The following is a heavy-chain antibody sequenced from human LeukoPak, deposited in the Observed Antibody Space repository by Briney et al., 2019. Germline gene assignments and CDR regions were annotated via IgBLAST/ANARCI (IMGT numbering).Heavy chain of an antibody. D-gene: IGHD3-10*01. V-gene: IGHV4-59*01. Sequence: SETLSLTCTLSGGSISSYYWSWIRQPPGKGLEWIGYIYYSGSTNYNPSLKSRVTISVDTSKNQFSLKLSSVTAADTAVYYCARDLYGSGSYLGYWGQGTLVTVCS. CDR2: IYYSGST. CDR1: GGSISSYY. CDR3: ARDLYGSGSYLGY. J-gene: IGHJ4*02.